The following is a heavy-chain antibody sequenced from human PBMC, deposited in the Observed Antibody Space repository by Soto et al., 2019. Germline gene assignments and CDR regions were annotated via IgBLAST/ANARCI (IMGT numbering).Heavy chain of an antibody. J-gene: IGHJ1*01. V-gene: IGHV4-39*01. CDR1: GGSISSSGYY. D-gene: IGHD3-16*01. CDR2: IYYSGST. Sequence: PSETLSLTCTVAGGSISSSGYYWGWIRQPPGKGLEWIGSIYYSGSTYYNPSLKSRVTISVDTSKNQFSLKLSSVTAADTAVYYCASPPETGGGNFQHWGQGTLVTVSS. CDR3: ASPPETGGGNFQH.